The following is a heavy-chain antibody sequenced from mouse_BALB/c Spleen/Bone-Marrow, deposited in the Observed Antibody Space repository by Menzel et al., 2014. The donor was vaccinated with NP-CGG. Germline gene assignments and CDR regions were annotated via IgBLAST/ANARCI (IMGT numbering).Heavy chain of an antibody. CDR1: GFTFNTYA. Sequence: EVMLVESGGGLVQPKGSSKLSCAASGFTFNTYAMNWVRQAPGKGLEWVARIRSKSNNYATYHADSVKDRFTISRDDSQSMLYLQMNNLKTEDTAMYYCVRHGYGNYGAMDYWGQGTSVTVSS. D-gene: IGHD2-10*02. CDR3: VRHGYGNYGAMDY. J-gene: IGHJ4*01. CDR2: IRSKSNNYAT. V-gene: IGHV10-1*02.